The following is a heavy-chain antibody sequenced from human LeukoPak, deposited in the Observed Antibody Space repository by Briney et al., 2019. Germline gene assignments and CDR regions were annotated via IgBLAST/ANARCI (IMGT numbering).Heavy chain of an antibody. J-gene: IGHJ6*02. V-gene: IGHV1-69*13. Sequence: GASVKVSCKASGGTFSSYAISWVRQAPGQGLEWMGGIIPIFGTANYAQKFQGRVTITADESTSTAYMELSSPRSEDTAVYYCARGGDYAYYYGMDVWGQGTTVTVSS. D-gene: IGHD4-17*01. CDR2: IIPIFGTA. CDR1: GGTFSSYA. CDR3: ARGGDYAYYYGMDV.